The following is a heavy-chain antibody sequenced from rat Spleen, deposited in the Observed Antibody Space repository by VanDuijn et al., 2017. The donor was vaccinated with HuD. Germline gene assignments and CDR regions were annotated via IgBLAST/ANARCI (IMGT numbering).Heavy chain of an antibody. J-gene: IGHJ1*01. D-gene: IGHD1-12*02. V-gene: IGHV5-17*01. Sequence: EVQLVESGGGLIQPGGSLQFSCAASGFTFGDYAMAWVRQAPKKGLEWVATIIFDGSSTYYRDSVKGRFTISRDNAKSTLYLQMNSLRSEDTATYYCARQKFITMMVVITSDWYFDFWGPGTMVTVSS. CDR3: ARQKFITMMVVITSDWYFDF. CDR1: GFTFGDYA. CDR2: IIFDGSST.